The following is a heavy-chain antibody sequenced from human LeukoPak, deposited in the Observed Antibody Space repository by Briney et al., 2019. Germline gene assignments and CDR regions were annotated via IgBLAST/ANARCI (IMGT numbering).Heavy chain of an antibody. D-gene: IGHD4-17*01. CDR1: GFTFVTYW. Sequence: GGSLRLSCAASGFTFVTYWMTWVRQAPGKGLEWVANINQDGSEKYYVDSMRGRFTISRDNAKNSLYLQMKSLRAEDTAVYYCARNMNYGDSIDYWGQGTLVTVSS. CDR2: INQDGSEK. J-gene: IGHJ4*02. CDR3: ARNMNYGDSIDY. V-gene: IGHV3-7*03.